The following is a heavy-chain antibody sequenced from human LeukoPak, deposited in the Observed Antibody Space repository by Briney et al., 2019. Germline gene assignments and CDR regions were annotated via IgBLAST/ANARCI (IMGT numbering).Heavy chain of an antibody. CDR1: GGSISSYY. CDR3: ASAEPRGIIWYPY. CDR2: IYYSGST. V-gene: IGHV4-59*12. D-gene: IGHD6-13*01. Sequence: ETLSLTCTVSGGSISSYYWSWIRQPPGKGLGWIGYIYYSGSTNYNPSLKSRVTISVDKSKNQFSLKLSSVTAADTAVYYCASAEPRGIIWYPYWGQGTLVTVSS. J-gene: IGHJ4*02.